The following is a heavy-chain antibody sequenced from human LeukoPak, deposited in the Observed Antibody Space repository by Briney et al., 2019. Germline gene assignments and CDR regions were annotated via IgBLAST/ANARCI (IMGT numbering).Heavy chain of an antibody. J-gene: IGHJ3*02. CDR1: GGSISSYY. CDR3: ASDSYGYDAFDI. V-gene: IGHV4-34*01. Sequence: SETLSLTCSVSGGSISSYYWSWIRQPPGKGLEWIGEINHSGSTNYNPSLKSRVTISVDTSKNQFSLKLSSVTAADTAVYYCASDSYGYDAFDIWGQGTMVTVSP. D-gene: IGHD5-18*01. CDR2: INHSGST.